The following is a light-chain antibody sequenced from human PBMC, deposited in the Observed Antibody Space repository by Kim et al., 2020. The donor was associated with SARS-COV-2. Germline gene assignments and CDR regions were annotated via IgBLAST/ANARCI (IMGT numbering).Light chain of an antibody. CDR1: RSKIGSNP. CDR3: ATWDDSLNGWV. Sequence: GKRFTISCPGGRSKIGSNPFICYQQLPATAPKLLIYTNNQRPSGVPDRFSGSKSGTSASLAISGLQSADEADYYCATWDDSLNGWVFGGGTQLTVL. CDR2: TNN. J-gene: IGLJ3*02. V-gene: IGLV1-44*01.